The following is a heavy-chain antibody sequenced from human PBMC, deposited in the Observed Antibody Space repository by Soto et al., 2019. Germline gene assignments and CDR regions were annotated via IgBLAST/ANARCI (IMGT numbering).Heavy chain of an antibody. CDR3: ARQDCHNGVCFYQYYGMHV. V-gene: IGHV3-7*01. CDR2: IRQDGSEK. D-gene: IGHD2-8*01. CDR1: GFTFSSYW. J-gene: IGHJ6*02. Sequence: GGSLRLSCASSGFTFSSYWMSWVRQAPGKGLEWVANIRQDGSEKYYVDSVKGRFTISRDNAKNSLYLQMKSLRAEDTAVYYCARQDCHNGVCFYQYYGMHVWGQGTTVPVYS.